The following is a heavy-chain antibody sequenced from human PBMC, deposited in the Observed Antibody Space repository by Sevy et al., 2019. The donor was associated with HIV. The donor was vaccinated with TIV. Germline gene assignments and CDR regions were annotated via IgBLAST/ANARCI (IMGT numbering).Heavy chain of an antibody. J-gene: IGHJ6*02. Sequence: GGSLRLSCVVSGFSVSSNYMSWVRQAPGKGLEWVSNIYSDGRTYYEDSVRGRFPISRDTSKNTVYLEMKSLRAEDTAVYYCTREDIGLGEDNYYGMDVWGHGTTVTVSS. CDR2: IYSDGRT. D-gene: IGHD3-16*01. CDR3: TREDIGLGEDNYYGMDV. CDR1: GFSVSSNY. V-gene: IGHV3-53*01.